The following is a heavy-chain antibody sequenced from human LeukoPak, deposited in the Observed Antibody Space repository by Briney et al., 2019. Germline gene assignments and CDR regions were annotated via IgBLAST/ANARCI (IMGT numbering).Heavy chain of an antibody. J-gene: IGHJ4*02. CDR3: ASEPLYCSSTSCRNYYFDY. D-gene: IGHD2-2*01. CDR2: FYYSGST. V-gene: IGHV4-59*01. CDR1: GGSISSYY. Sequence: SETLSLTCTVSGGSISSYYWSWIRQPPGKGLEWIGYFYYSGSTNYNPSLKSRVTISVDTSKNQFSLKLSSVTAADTAVYYCASEPLYCSSTSCRNYYFDYWGQGTLVTVSS.